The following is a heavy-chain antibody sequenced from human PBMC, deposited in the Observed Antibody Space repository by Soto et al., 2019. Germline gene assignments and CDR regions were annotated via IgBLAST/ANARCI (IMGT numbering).Heavy chain of an antibody. J-gene: IGHJ4*02. CDR1: GYTFTSYY. Sequence: GASVKVSCKASGYTFTSYYMHWVRQAPGQGLEWMGIINPSGGSTSYAQKFQGRVTMTRDTSTSTVYMELSSLRSEDTAVYYCARGAHITGTTKYYFDYWGQGTLVTVSS. CDR2: INPSGGST. CDR3: ARGAHITGTTKYYFDY. D-gene: IGHD1-7*01. V-gene: IGHV1-46*01.